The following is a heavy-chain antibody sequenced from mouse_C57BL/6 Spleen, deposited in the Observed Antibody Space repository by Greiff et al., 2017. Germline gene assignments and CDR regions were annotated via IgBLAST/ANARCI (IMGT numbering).Heavy chain of an antibody. D-gene: IGHD6-1*01. J-gene: IGHJ1*03. Sequence: EVKLVEPGGDLVKPGGSLKLSCAASGFTFSSYGMSWVRQTPDKRLEWVANISSGGSYTYYPDSVKVRFTISRDNANNTLYLQMISLESADTAMYYCARLSPPDVWGTGTTVTVSS. CDR2: ISSGGSYT. V-gene: IGHV5-6*02. CDR1: GFTFSSYG. CDR3: ARLSPPDV.